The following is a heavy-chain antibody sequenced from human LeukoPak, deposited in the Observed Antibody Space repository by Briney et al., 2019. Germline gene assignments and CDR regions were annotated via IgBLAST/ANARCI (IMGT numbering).Heavy chain of an antibody. CDR1: GGTFSSYA. CDR3: ARDGVDREAVASLLLDAD. J-gene: IGHJ4*02. D-gene: IGHD6-19*01. V-gene: IGHV1-69*13. Sequence: ASVKVSCKASGGTFSSYAISWVRQAPGQGLEWMGGIIPIFGTANYAQKFQGRVTITADESTSTAYMELSSLRSEDTAVYYCARDGVDREAVASLLLDADWGQGTLVTVSS. CDR2: IIPIFGTA.